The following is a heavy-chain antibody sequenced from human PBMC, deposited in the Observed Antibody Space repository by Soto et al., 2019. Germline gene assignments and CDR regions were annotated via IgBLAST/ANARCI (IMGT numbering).Heavy chain of an antibody. CDR1: GGSVSSGSYY. V-gene: IGHV4-61*01. CDR2: IYYSGST. J-gene: IGHJ5*02. Sequence: SETLSLTCTVSGGSVSSGSYYWSWIRQPPGKGLEWIGYIYYSGSTNYNPSLKIRVTISVVTSKHQFSLKLSSVTAADTAVYYRASLRLVRGAVDWFDPWGPGTLVTVSS. D-gene: IGHD6-19*01. CDR3: ASLRLVRGAVDWFDP.